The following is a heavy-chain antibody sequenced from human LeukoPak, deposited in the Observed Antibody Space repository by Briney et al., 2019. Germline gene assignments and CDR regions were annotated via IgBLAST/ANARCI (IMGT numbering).Heavy chain of an antibody. CDR1: GFTFSNFV. J-gene: IGHJ4*02. CDR3: AKIAVNSGYYLRGWFDY. D-gene: IGHD3-22*01. Sequence: GGSLRLSCVASGFTFSNFVMSWVRQAPGKGPEWVAMMSDSGDRTYYADSVKGRFTISRDNSRHTLVLQMNSLRADDTAIYYCAKIAVNSGYYLRGWFDYWGQGTLVTVSS. CDR2: MSDSGDRT. V-gene: IGHV3-23*01.